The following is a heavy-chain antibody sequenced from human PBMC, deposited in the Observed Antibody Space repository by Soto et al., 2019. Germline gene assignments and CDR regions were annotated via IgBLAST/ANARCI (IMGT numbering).Heavy chain of an antibody. CDR2: IKSDGSSA. D-gene: IGHD7-27*01. CDR1: EFTFSRHW. Sequence: EVQLVESGGGLVQPGGSLRLSCVASEFTFSRHWMHWVRQAPGKGLVWVSRIKSDGSSANYADSVKVRVTISIDNDKNTLYLQLNSMRAEDTAVYYYARAGEQTGDPGDYWGQGTLVTVSS. CDR3: ARAGEQTGDPGDY. J-gene: IGHJ4*02. V-gene: IGHV3-74*01.